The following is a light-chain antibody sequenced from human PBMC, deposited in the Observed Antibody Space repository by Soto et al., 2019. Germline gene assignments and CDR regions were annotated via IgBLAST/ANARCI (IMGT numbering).Light chain of an antibody. CDR1: QSVSSN. V-gene: IGKV3-15*01. CDR3: QQYNNWQYT. CDR2: GAS. Sequence: EIVMTQSPATLSVSPGERAALSCRASQSVSSNFAWYQQTPGQAPRLLIYGASTRATGIPARFSGSGSGTEFTLTISSLQSEDFAVYYCQQYNNWQYTFGQGTKVEI. J-gene: IGKJ2*01.